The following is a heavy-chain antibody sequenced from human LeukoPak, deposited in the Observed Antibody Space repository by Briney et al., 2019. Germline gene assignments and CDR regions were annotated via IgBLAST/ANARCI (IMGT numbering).Heavy chain of an antibody. Sequence: SETLSLTCTVSGDSISGGNYYWSWIRQPAGKGLEWIGRIYTSGSTNYNPSLKSRVTISVDTSKNQFSLRLNSVTATDTAMYYCARGPYSYDSSGCFDYWGQGALVTVSS. CDR2: IYTSGST. V-gene: IGHV4-61*02. CDR3: ARGPYSYDSSGCFDY. D-gene: IGHD3-22*01. CDR1: GDSISGGNYY. J-gene: IGHJ4*02.